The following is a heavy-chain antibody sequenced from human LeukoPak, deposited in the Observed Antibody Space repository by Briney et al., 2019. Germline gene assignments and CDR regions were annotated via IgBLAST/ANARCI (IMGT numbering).Heavy chain of an antibody. J-gene: IGHJ4*02. Sequence: SETLSLTCTVSGGSVYSDSYYWSWIRQPPGKGLEWIGYIYYSGSTNYNPSLKSRVTISVDTSKNQFSLKLSSVTAADTAVYYCARVGDYDLWSGKGPFDYWGQGTLVTVSS. CDR2: IYYSGST. CDR3: ARVGDYDLWSGKGPFDY. V-gene: IGHV4-61*01. CDR1: GGSVYSDSYY. D-gene: IGHD3-3*01.